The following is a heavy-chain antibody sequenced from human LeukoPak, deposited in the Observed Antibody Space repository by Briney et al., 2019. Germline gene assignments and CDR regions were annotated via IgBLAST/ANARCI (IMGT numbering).Heavy chain of an antibody. CDR3: ARDMVFDP. D-gene: IGHD2-8*01. V-gene: IGHV3-23*01. Sequence: PGGSLRLSCAASGFTFSDYYMSWLRQAPGKGLEWVSAISGSGGSTYYADSVKGRFTISRDNSKNTLYLQMNSLRAEDTAVYYCARDMVFDPWGQGTLVTVSS. J-gene: IGHJ5*02. CDR2: ISGSGGST. CDR1: GFTFSDYY.